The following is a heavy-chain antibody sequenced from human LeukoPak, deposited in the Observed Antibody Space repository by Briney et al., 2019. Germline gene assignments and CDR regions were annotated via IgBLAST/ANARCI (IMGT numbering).Heavy chain of an antibody. CDR2: IWYDESNE. Sequence: PGGSLRLSCAASGFTFPSYGMHWVRQAPGKGLEWVAVIWYDESNEYYADSVEGRFTISRDNSKNTLFLQMSSLRAEDTAVYFCARYSSSSNYYFGMDVWGQGTTVTVSS. CDR3: ARYSSSSNYYFGMDV. V-gene: IGHV3-33*01. D-gene: IGHD6-6*01. CDR1: GFTFPSYG. J-gene: IGHJ6*02.